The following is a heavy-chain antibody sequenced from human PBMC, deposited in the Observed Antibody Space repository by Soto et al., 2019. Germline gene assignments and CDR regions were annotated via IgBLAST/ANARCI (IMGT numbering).Heavy chain of an antibody. CDR1: GGTFSESA. CDR2: IIPIFRTP. Sequence: QVQLVQSGAEVKKPGSSVKVSCKASGGTFSESAISWVRQAPGQGLEWMGGIIPIFRTPDYAQKFQGRVTITADXPXXXAXXELSGLRSEDTAMYYCARDKDRLQLGGNYYYIMDVWGQGTTVIVSS. D-gene: IGHD1-1*01. J-gene: IGHJ6*02. V-gene: IGHV1-69*12. CDR3: ARDKDRLQLGGNYYYIMDV.